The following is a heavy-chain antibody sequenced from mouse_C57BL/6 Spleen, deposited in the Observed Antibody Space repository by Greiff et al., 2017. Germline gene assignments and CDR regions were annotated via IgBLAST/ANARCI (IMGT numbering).Heavy chain of an antibody. Sequence: QVQLQQSGAELAKPGASVKVSCKASGYAFTNYLIEWVKQRPGQGLEWIGVINPGSGGTNYNGKFKGKATLTADKSSSTAYMQLSSLTSEDSAVYFCARYHSYYAMDYWGQGTSVTVSS. CDR1: GYAFTNYL. V-gene: IGHV1-54*01. CDR2: INPGSGGT. J-gene: IGHJ4*01. CDR3: ARYHSYYAMDY.